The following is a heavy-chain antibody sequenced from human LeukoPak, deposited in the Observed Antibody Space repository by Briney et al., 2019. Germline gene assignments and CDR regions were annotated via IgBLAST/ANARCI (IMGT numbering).Heavy chain of an antibody. J-gene: IGHJ5*02. CDR3: AGDGTFKLWVNWFDP. CDR1: GFTFSSYS. Sequence: PGGSLRLSCAASGFTFSSYSMNWVRQAPGKGLEWVSSISSSSSYIYYADSVKGRFTISRDNAKNSLYLQMNSLRAEDTAVYYCAGDGTFKLWVNWFDPWGQGTLVTVSS. CDR2: ISSSSSYI. D-gene: IGHD2/OR15-2a*01. V-gene: IGHV3-21*01.